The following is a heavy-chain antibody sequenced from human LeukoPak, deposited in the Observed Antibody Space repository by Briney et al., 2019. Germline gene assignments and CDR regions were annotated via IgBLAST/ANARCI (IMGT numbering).Heavy chain of an antibody. V-gene: IGHV3-21*01. D-gene: IGHD3-16*02. J-gene: IGHJ4*02. CDR1: GFTFSSYS. Sequence: GGSLRLSGAASGFTFSSYSMNWVRQAPGKGLEWVSSISSSSSYIYYADSVKGRFTISRDNAKNSLYLQMNSLRAEDTAVYYCARGEGYEKRLGELSLSVYWGQGTLVTVSS. CDR2: ISSSSSYI. CDR3: ARGEGYEKRLGELSLSVY.